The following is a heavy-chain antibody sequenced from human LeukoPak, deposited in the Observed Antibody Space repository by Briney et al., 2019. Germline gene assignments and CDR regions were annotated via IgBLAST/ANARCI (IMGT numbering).Heavy chain of an antibody. D-gene: IGHD5-12*01. Sequence: GGSLRLSCAASGFTFSSYVMHWVRQAPGKGLEWVAFIRYDGSNKYYADSVKGRFTVSRDNSKNTLYLQMKSLRAEDTAVYYCAKGGGYEAQYYYYYLDVWGKGTTVTISS. V-gene: IGHV3-30*02. CDR2: IRYDGSNK. CDR1: GFTFSSYV. J-gene: IGHJ6*03. CDR3: AKGGGYEAQYYYYYLDV.